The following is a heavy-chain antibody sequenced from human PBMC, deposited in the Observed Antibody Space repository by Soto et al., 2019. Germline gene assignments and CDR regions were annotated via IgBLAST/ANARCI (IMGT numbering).Heavy chain of an antibody. CDR2: ISSSSSTI. Sequence: PGGSLRLSCAASGFTFSSYSMNWVRQAPRKVLEWVSYISSSSSTIYYADSVKGRFTISRDNAKNSLYLQMNSLRAEDTAVYYCARANYYGSPGDFDYWGQGTLVTVSS. D-gene: IGHD3-10*01. CDR1: GFTFSSYS. J-gene: IGHJ4*02. CDR3: ARANYYGSPGDFDY. V-gene: IGHV3-48*01.